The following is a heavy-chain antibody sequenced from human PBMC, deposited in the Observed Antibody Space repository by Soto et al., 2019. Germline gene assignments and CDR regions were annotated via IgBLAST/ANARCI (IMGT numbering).Heavy chain of an antibody. V-gene: IGHV3-7*01. CDR3: ARGSGYDSGSSVNHYLDY. D-gene: IGHD3-10*01. J-gene: IGHJ4*01. CDR2: IMKDGSVK. CDR1: GFTFGSYW. Sequence: EVQLVESGGGLVQPGGSLRLSCAASGFTFGSYWMSWVRQTPGKGLEWLGTIMKDGSVKKYVDSVKGRFTVSRDNAKNSLYLQMDSLRVEDTAVYYCARGSGYDSGSSVNHYLDYWGHGTLVTVSS.